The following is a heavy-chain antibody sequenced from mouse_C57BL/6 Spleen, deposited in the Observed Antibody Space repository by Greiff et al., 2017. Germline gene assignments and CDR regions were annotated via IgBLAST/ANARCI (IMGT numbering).Heavy chain of an antibody. D-gene: IGHD1-1*01. CDR1: GYSITSGYY. CDR2: ISYDGSN. J-gene: IGHJ4*01. V-gene: IGHV3-6*01. Sequence: EVQVVESGPGLVKPSQSLSLTCSVTGYSITSGYYWNWIRQFPGNKLEWMGYISYDGSNNYNPSLKNRISITRDISKNQFFLKLNSVTTEDTATYYCARDYYGSSYGGNYAMGYWGQGASVTVSS. CDR3: ARDYYGSSYGGNYAMGY.